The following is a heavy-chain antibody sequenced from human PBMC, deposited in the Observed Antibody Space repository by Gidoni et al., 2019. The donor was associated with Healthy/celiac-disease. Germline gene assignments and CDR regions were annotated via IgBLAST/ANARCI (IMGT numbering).Heavy chain of an antibody. CDR1: GGSISSYY. Sequence: QVQLQESGPGLVKPSETLSLTCTVPGGSISSYYWSWIRQPPGKGLEWIGYIYYSGSTNYNPSLKSRVTISVDTSKNQFSLKLSSVTAADTAVYYCARDRSSSWSRIDYWGQGTLVTVSS. D-gene: IGHD6-13*01. J-gene: IGHJ4*02. CDR2: IYYSGST. V-gene: IGHV4-59*01. CDR3: ARDRSSSWSRIDY.